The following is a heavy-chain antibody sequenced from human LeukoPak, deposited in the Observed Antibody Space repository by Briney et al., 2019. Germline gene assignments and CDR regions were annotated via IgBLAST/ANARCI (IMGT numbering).Heavy chain of an antibody. CDR2: IYSGGST. CDR3: AKGQPPYCTSDTCHRFDWFDP. J-gene: IGHJ5*02. D-gene: IGHD2-8*02. Sequence: GGSLRLSCAASGLTFSSYGMSWVRQAPGKGLEWVSVIYSGGSTYYADSVKGRFTISRDNSKSSLYLQLNSLRAEDTATYYCAKGQPPYCTSDTCHRFDWFDPWGQGTLVTVSS. V-gene: IGHV3-23*03. CDR1: GLTFSSYG.